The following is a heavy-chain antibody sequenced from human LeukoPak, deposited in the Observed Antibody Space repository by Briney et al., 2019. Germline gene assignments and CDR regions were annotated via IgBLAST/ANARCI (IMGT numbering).Heavy chain of an antibody. CDR2: ISAIGGST. CDR1: GFTFSSYW. Sequence: GGSLRLSCEGSGFTFSSYWMGWVRQAPGKGLQWVSAISAIGGSTYYADSAKGRFTISRDNSKKTLYLQMNSLRAEDTAVYYCAKGGHSNSAPHWGQGTLVTVSS. CDR3: AKGGHSNSAPH. V-gene: IGHV3-23*01. D-gene: IGHD6-6*01. J-gene: IGHJ4*02.